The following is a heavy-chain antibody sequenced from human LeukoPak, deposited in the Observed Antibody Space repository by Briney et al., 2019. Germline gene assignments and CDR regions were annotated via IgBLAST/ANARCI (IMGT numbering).Heavy chain of an antibody. D-gene: IGHD2-8*02. V-gene: IGHV3-21*01. CDR1: AFTFSSYS. Sequence: VGSRRLSCAASAFTFSSYSMNCFRQAQGKGLGWVSSISSSSSYIYYADSVKGRFTISRDNAKNSLYLQLYSLRDEDTAVYYCARDESPWYAFDIWGQGTMVTVSS. CDR2: ISSSSSYI. CDR3: ARDESPWYAFDI. J-gene: IGHJ3*02.